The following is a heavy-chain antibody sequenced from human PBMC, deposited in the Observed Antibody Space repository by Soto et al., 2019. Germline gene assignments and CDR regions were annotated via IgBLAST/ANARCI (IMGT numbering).Heavy chain of an antibody. D-gene: IGHD6-6*01. J-gene: IGHJ6*03. Sequence: QVQLQQWGAGLLKPSETLSLTCAVYGGSFSGYYWSWIRQPPGKGLEWIGEINHSGSTNYNPSLKSRVTISVDTSKNQFSLKLSSVTAADTAVYYCARNRQVYYYYYYYMDVWGKGTTVTVSS. V-gene: IGHV4-34*01. CDR1: GGSFSGYY. CDR3: ARNRQVYYYYYYYMDV. CDR2: INHSGST.